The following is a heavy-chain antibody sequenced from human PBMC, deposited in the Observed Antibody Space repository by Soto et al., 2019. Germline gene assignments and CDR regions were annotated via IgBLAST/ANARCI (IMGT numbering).Heavy chain of an antibody. J-gene: IGHJ5*02. CDR1: VGSIRSNY. V-gene: IGHV4-59*01. D-gene: IGHD3-3*01. Sequence: SETLSLTCNFSVGSIRSNYWTCIRQSPGKGLEWIGYVYFTGTTNYNPSLKSRVSISLDTSKNLMSLKLNSMNAADTAVYYCARGDGYYDLWTGYFEPWGQGTLVIVS. CDR3: ARGDGYYDLWTGYFEP. CDR2: VYFTGTT.